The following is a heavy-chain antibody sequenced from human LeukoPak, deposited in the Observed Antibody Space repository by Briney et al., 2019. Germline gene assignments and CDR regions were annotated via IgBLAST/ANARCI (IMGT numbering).Heavy chain of an antibody. CDR3: ARIAAAGAFDP. Sequence: GRSLRLSCAASGFTFSSYAMHWVRQAPGKGLEWEAVISYDGSNKYYADSVKGRFTISRDNSKNTLYLQMNSLRAEDTAVYYCARIAAAGAFDPWGQGTLVTVSS. D-gene: IGHD6-13*01. CDR2: ISYDGSNK. CDR1: GFTFSSYA. V-gene: IGHV3-30*04. J-gene: IGHJ5*02.